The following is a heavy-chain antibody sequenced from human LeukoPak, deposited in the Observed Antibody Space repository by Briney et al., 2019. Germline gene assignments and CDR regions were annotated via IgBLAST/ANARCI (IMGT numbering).Heavy chain of an antibody. J-gene: IGHJ4*02. CDR2: IYSGGST. V-gene: IGHV3-66*02. Sequence: GESLKISCAASGFIVSSSYMTWVRQAPGEGLEWVSVIYSGGSTYYADSVKGRFTISRDSSKNTLYLQMNGLRAEDTAVYYCARHPVLRYFDNWGQGTLVTVSS. CDR1: GFIVSSSY. CDR3: ARHPVLRYFDN. D-gene: IGHD3-9*01.